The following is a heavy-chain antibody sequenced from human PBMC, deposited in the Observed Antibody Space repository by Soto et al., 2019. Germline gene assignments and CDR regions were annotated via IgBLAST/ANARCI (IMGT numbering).Heavy chain of an antibody. J-gene: IGHJ3*01. CDR1: GGSISSSNW. CDR3: ARDSASSGVFT. CDR2: ISRSGTT. D-gene: IGHD6-19*01. V-gene: IGHV4-4*02. Sequence: QVQLQESGPGLVKPSGTLSLTCAVTGGSISSSNWWTWVRQPPGEGLEWVGEISRSGTTNYKPSLKGRVRISVDKSRNEFSLNLGSVTAADTAMYYCARDSASSGVFTWGQGTMVTVSS.